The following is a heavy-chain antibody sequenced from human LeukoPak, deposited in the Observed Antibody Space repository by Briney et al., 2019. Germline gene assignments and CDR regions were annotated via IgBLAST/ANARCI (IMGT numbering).Heavy chain of an antibody. J-gene: IGHJ1*01. CDR2: ISNDGTIT. V-gene: IGHV3-74*01. D-gene: IGHD3-22*01. CDR3: ARGLSRSKYDHRGYYVEHLQY. Sequence: GGSLNLPFLASGFPFISHWMHWVRPAPGKGLVWVSRISNDGTITNYGEPCKGRFIIYRDNAKSTLFLQMYSLRDEDSAFYYCARGLSRSKYDHRGYYVEHLQYWGQGTLVSVSS. CDR1: GFPFISHW.